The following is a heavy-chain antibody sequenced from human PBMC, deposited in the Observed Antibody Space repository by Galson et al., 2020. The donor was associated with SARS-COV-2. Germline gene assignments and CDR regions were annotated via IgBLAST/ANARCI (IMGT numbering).Heavy chain of an antibody. CDR2: ISKNGGSR. V-gene: IGHV3-64D*08. CDR1: GFMFSSVA. Sequence: GESLKISCSTSGFMFSSVAMHWVRQAPGKGLEYISAISKNGGSRYYAGSVKGRFTISRDNSENTLFLHMSRLRGEDTAIYYCVKDRGMLMEVSVLDYWGQGTPVTVSS. J-gene: IGHJ4*02. CDR3: VKDRGMLMEVSVLDY. D-gene: IGHD2-8*01.